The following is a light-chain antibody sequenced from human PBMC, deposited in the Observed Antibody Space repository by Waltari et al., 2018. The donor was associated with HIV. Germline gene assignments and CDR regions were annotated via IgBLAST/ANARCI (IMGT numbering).Light chain of an antibody. CDR3: QHCGDASNT. V-gene: IGKV3-20*01. CDR1: QIIGNAY. Sequence: EIVLTHSPGTLSLSPGERATLSCRASQIIGNAYLAWYQQKPGQAPRLLISGASSRANGVPDRFSGSGSETDFTLTISRLEPEDFAVYYCQHCGDASNTFGQGTKLEV. J-gene: IGKJ2*01. CDR2: GAS.